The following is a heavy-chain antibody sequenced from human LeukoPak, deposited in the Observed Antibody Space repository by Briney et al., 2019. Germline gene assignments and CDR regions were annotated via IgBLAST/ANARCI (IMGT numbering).Heavy chain of an antibody. CDR3: ARHDCFGR. V-gene: IGHV3-53*01. CDR1: GFIVSGDY. CDR2: MYSGGAT. J-gene: IGHJ5*02. Sequence: GGSLRLSCVVSGFIVSGDYMSWVRQAPGKGLEWVSDMYSGGATYYADYVKGRLTISTDNTKNNLYLQMNSLRVEDTAAYYCARHDCFGRWGHGTLVTVSS. D-gene: IGHD3-3*01.